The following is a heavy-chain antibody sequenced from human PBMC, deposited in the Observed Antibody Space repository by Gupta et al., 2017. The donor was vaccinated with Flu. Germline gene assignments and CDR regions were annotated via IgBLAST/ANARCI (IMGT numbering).Heavy chain of an antibody. Sequence: VYGGSFSGYFWNWVRQPPGKGPEWIGEINHRGSTSYNPSLKSRVTISLDTSTNQFSLKLSSVTAADTAVYYCARGALMFGGVPFDYWGQGTLVTVSS. V-gene: IGHV4-34*01. CDR2: INHRGST. CDR1: GGSFSGYF. J-gene: IGHJ4*02. D-gene: IGHD3-16*01. CDR3: ARGALMFGGVPFDY.